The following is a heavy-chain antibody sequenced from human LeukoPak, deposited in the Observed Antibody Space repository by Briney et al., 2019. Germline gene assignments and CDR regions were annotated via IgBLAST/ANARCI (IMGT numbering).Heavy chain of an antibody. D-gene: IGHD4-11*01. J-gene: IGHJ4*02. CDR2: INPNSGGT. CDR3: ARTTTLTSLFDY. V-gene: IGHV1-2*02. CDR1: GYTFTGYY. Sequence: GASVEVSCKASGYTFTGYYMHWVRLAPGQGLEWLGWINPNSGGTKYAQKFQGRVTMTRDTSINTAYMELSSLRFDDTAIYYCARTTTLTSLFDYWGQGTLVTVSS.